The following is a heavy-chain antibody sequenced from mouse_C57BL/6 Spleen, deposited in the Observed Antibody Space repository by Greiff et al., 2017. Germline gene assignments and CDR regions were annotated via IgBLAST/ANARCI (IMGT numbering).Heavy chain of an antibody. CDR3: AREKGNYIDY. CDR2: IDPSDSET. J-gene: IGHJ2*01. V-gene: IGHV1-52*01. CDR1: GYTFTSYW. Sequence: QVQLKQPGAELVRPGSSVKLSCKASGYTFTSYWMHWVKQRPIQGLEWIGNIDPSDSETHYNQKFKDKATLTVDKSSSTAYMQLSSLTSEDSAVYYCAREKGNYIDYWGQGTTLTVSS.